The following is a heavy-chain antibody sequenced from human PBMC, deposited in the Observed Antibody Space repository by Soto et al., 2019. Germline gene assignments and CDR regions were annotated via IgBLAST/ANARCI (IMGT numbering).Heavy chain of an antibody. D-gene: IGHD6-19*01. Sequence: SVQVSCTASGYPFTGYYMHWVRQAPGQGLEWMGWINPNSGSTNYAQKFQGRVTMTRDTSISTAYMELSRLRSDDTAVYYCAIDRIAVAGTGIWFDPWGKGTRVTLCS. V-gene: IGHV1-2*02. CDR2: INPNSGST. J-gene: IGHJ5*02. CDR1: GYPFTGYY. CDR3: AIDRIAVAGTGIWFDP.